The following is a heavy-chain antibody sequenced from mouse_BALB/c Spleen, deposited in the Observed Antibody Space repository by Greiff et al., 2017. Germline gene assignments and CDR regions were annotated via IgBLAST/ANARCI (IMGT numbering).Heavy chain of an antibody. CDR2: INPSSGYT. CDR1: GYTFTSYT. J-gene: IGHJ2*01. V-gene: IGHV1-4*02. D-gene: IGHD2-1*01. CDR3: ARMGNGKRDYFDD. Sequence: VQLQQSAAELARPGASVKMSCKASGYTFTSYTMHWVKQRPGQGLEWIGYINPSSGYTEYNQKFKDKTTLTADKSSSTAYMRLSSLTSEDSAVYYCARMGNGKRDYFDDWGQGTTLTVSS.